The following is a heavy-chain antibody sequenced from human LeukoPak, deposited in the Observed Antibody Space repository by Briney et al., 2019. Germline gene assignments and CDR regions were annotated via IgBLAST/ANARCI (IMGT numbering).Heavy chain of an antibody. CDR1: GFTFSSYW. Sequence: GGSLRLSCEASGFTFSSYWMSWVRQAPGKGLEWVANIKEDGSEINYVASVEGRFTISRDNDKNSLSLQMNTLRVEDAAVYYCERGRGYSRFDYWGQGTLVTVSS. CDR3: ERGRGYSRFDY. D-gene: IGHD4-23*01. J-gene: IGHJ4*02. V-gene: IGHV3-7*01. CDR2: IKEDGSEI.